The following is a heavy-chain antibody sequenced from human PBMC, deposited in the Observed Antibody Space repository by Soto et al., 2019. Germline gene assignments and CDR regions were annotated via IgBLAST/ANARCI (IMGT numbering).Heavy chain of an antibody. V-gene: IGHV4-34*08. CDR3: ASLYSSSGGHYYYYYGMDV. J-gene: IGHJ6*02. Sequence: ESLNISCAASGFTVSTYSMNWVRQAPGKGLEWIGEINHSGSTNYNPSLKSRVTISVDTSKNQFSLKLSSVTAADTAVYYCASLYSSSGGHYYYYYGMDVWGQGTTVTVSS. CDR1: GFTVSTYS. D-gene: IGHD6-6*01. CDR2: INHSGST.